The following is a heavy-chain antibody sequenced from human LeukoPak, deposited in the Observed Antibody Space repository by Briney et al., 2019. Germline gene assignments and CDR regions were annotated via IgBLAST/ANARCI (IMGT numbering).Heavy chain of an antibody. D-gene: IGHD2/OR15-2a*01. CDR2: IFSTSTYI. CDR1: GFTFSSHG. J-gene: IGHJ4*02. Sequence: GGSLRLSCAASGFTFSSHGMNWVRQAPGKGLEWVSFIFSTSTYIYYRDSVRGRFTISRDNAKNSLFLQMDSLTVEDTAIYYCARDFYDGFALDYWGQGIPVTVSS. V-gene: IGHV3-21*01. CDR3: ARDFYDGFALDY.